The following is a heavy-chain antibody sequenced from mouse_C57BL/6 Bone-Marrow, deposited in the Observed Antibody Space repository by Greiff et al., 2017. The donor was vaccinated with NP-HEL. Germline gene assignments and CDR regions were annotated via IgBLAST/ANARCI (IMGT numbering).Heavy chain of an antibody. CDR3: ARSDYGSSPWFAY. D-gene: IGHD1-1*01. CDR2: IYPGGGYT. Sequence: VKLVESGAELVRPGTSVKMSCKASGYTFTNYWIGWAKQRPGHGLEWIGDIYPGGGYTNYNEKFKGKATLTADKSSSTAYMQFSSLTSEDSAIYYCARSDYGSSPWFAYWGQGTLVTVSA. J-gene: IGHJ3*01. V-gene: IGHV1-63*01. CDR1: GYTFTNYW.